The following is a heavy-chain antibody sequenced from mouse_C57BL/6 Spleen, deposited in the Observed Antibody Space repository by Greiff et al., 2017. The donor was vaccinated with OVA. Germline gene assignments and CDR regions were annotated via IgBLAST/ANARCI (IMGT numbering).Heavy chain of an antibody. CDR1: GFTFSDSY. CDR2: ISNGGGST. V-gene: IGHV5-12*01. CDR3: ARITTAYAMDY. Sequence: EVKLVESGGGLVQPGGSLKLSCAASGFTFSDSYMYLVRQTPEKRLAWVAYISNGGGSTYYPDTVKGRFTISSDNAKNTLYLQMSRLKSEDTAMYYCARITTAYAMDYWGQGTSVTVSA. D-gene: IGHD1-2*01. J-gene: IGHJ4*01.